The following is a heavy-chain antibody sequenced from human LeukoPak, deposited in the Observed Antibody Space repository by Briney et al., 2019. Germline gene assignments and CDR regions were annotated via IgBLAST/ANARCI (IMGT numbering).Heavy chain of an antibody. CDR3: ARSSIESGSGSQHDY. V-gene: IGHV1-8*01. J-gene: IGHJ4*02. Sequence: ASVKVSCKASGYTFTSYDINWVRQATGRGLEWMGWMNPNSGNTGYAQKFQGRVTMTRNTSISTAYMELSSLRSEDTAVYYCARSSIESGSGSQHDYWGQGTLVTVSS. CDR2: MNPNSGNT. D-gene: IGHD3-10*01. CDR1: GYTFTSYD.